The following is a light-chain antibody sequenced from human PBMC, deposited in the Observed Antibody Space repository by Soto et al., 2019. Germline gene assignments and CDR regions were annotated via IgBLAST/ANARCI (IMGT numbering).Light chain of an antibody. V-gene: IGLV2-14*01. CDR3: SSYTRSSFYV. CDR1: SSDVGGYNY. CDR2: DVS. Sequence: QSALTQPASVSGSPGQSITISCTGTSSDVGGYNYVSWYQQHPGKAPKLMIYDVSNRPSGVSTRFSGSKSGNTASLTISGLQAEDEADYYCSSYTRSSFYVFGTGSKLTVL. J-gene: IGLJ1*01.